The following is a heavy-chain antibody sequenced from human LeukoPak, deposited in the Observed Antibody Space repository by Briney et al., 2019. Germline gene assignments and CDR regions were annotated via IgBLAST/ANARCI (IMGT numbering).Heavy chain of an antibody. Sequence: GGSLRLSCAASGFTFSSYWMSWVRQAPGKGLEWVANIKQDGSEKYYVDSVKGRLTISRDNAKNSLYLQMNSLRAEDTAVYYCARGPGSGRNYNWFDPWGQGTLVTVSS. CDR2: IKQDGSEK. J-gene: IGHJ5*02. D-gene: IGHD3-10*01. CDR1: GFTFSSYW. V-gene: IGHV3-7*01. CDR3: ARGPGSGRNYNWFDP.